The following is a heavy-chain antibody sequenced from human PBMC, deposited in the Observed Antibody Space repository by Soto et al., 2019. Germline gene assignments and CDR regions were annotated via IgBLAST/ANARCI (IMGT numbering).Heavy chain of an antibody. J-gene: IGHJ6*02. CDR1: GYTFTSYD. D-gene: IGHD1-1*01. CDR2: MNPNSGNT. CDR3: ARVDDHYYYYGMDV. Sequence: QVQLVQSGAEVKKPGASVKVSCKASGYTFTSYDINWVGQATGQGLAWMGWMNPNSGNTGYAQKFQGRVTMTRNTSISTAYMELSSLRSEDTAVYYCARVDDHYYYYGMDVWGQGTTVTVSS. V-gene: IGHV1-8*01.